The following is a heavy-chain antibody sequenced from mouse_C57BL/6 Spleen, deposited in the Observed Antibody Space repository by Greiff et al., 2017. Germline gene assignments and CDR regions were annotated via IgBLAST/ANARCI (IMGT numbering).Heavy chain of an antibody. V-gene: IGHV1-47*01. CDR2: FHPYNDDT. CDR1: GYTFTTYP. J-gene: IGHJ2*01. D-gene: IGHD2-1*01. CDR3: ARGDFGNYVFDY. Sequence: QVQLQQSGAELVKPGASVKMSCKASGYTFTTYPIEWMKQNHGKSLEWIGNFHPYNDDTKYNEKFKGKATLTVEKSTSTVYLKLSRLTSDDSAVYYCARGDFGNYVFDYWGQGTTLTVSS.